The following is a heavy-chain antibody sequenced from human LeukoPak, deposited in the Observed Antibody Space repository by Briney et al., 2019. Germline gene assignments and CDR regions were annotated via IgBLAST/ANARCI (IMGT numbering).Heavy chain of an antibody. V-gene: IGHV3-23*01. CDR1: GFTFSSYA. CDR3: AKDWDYGADSGWFDP. CDR2: ISGSGGST. D-gene: IGHD4-17*01. Sequence: GALRLSCAASGFTFSSYAMSWVRQAPGKGLEWVSAISGSGGSTYYADSVKGRFTISRDNSKNTLYLQMNSLRAEDTAVYYCAKDWDYGADSGWFDPWGQGTLVTVSS. J-gene: IGHJ5*02.